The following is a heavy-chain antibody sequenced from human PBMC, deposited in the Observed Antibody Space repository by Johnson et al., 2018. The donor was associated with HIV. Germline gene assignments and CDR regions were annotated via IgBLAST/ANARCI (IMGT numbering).Heavy chain of an antibody. Sequence: QVQLVESGGGVVQPGRSLRLSCAASGFTFSSYAMHWVRQAPGKGLACVAVLSYDGSNKYYADSVKGRFTIARDNSKNKMYLQMNSLRAEETAVYYCWRVMVAAQVMCAFDIWGQGTMVTVSS. CDR3: WRVMVAAQVMCAFDI. CDR1: GFTFSSYA. J-gene: IGHJ3*02. V-gene: IGHV3-30-3*01. CDR2: LSYDGSNK. D-gene: IGHD2-15*01.